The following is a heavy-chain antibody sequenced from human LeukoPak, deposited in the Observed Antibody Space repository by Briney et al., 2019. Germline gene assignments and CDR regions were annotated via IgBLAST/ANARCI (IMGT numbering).Heavy chain of an antibody. CDR1: GFTFSNHN. D-gene: IGHD2-21*02. J-gene: IGHJ4*02. CDR3: ARVSLCGGDCYSGFDY. Sequence: PGGSLRPSCAASGFTFSNHNMNWVRQAPGKGLEWISYISTRSSAIYYADSVKGRFTISRDNAKNSLYLQMNSLRAEDTALYYCARVSLCGGDCYSGFDYWGQGTLVTVSS. V-gene: IGHV3-48*04. CDR2: ISTRSSAI.